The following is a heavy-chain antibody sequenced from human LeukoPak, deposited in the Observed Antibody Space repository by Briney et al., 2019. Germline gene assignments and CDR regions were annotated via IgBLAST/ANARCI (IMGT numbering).Heavy chain of an antibody. CDR3: ARCGLDTFGYYYYYMDV. V-gene: IGHV3-74*01. Sequence: GGSLRLSCAASRFTLSTYWMHWVRQAPGKGLVWVSRINSDGSSTGYADSVKGRFTISRDNAKNTLYLQMNSLRAEDTAVYYCARCGLDTFGYYYYYMDVWGKGTTVTISS. CDR2: INSDGSST. J-gene: IGHJ6*03. D-gene: IGHD3/OR15-3a*01. CDR1: RFTLSTYW.